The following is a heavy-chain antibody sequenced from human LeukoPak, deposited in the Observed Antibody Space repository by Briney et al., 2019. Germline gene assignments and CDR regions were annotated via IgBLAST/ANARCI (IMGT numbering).Heavy chain of an antibody. V-gene: IGHV3-74*01. D-gene: IGHD2-2*02. Sequence: GGSLRLSCAASGFAFSSYWMHWVRQAPGKGLVWVSRINSDGSSTSYADSVKGRFTISRDNAKNTLYQQMNSLRAEDTAVYYCASLCSSTSCYSQSYWGQGTLVTVSS. CDR3: ASLCSSTSCYSQSY. J-gene: IGHJ4*02. CDR1: GFAFSSYW. CDR2: INSDGSST.